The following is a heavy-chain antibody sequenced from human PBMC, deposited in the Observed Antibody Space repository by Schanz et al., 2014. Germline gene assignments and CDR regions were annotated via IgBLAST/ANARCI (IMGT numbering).Heavy chain of an antibody. J-gene: IGHJ4*02. CDR2: ITYDGSNK. V-gene: IGHV3-30*09. Sequence: QVELVESGGGVVQPGRSLRLSCAASGFTFSRHAMHWVRQAAGKGLEWVAAITYDGSNKYYAESVKGRFAISRDNSKDTLYLQMNSLRTEDTAVYYCARQRYASGSFYIDFWGQGTLVTVSS. CDR1: GFTFSRHA. D-gene: IGHD3-10*01. CDR3: ARQRYASGSFYIDF.